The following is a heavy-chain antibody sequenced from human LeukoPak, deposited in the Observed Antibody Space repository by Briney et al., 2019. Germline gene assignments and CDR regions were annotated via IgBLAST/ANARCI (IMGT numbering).Heavy chain of an antibody. V-gene: IGHV3-43D*03. CDR1: GFTSDDYA. Sequence: GGSLRLSCAASGFTSDDYAMHWVRQAPGKGLEWVSLINWDGDSTYYADSVKGRFTISRDNAKNSLYLQMNSLRAEDTAVYYCAELGITMIGGVWGKGTTVTISS. D-gene: IGHD3-10*02. J-gene: IGHJ6*04. CDR2: INWDGDST. CDR3: AELGITMIGGV.